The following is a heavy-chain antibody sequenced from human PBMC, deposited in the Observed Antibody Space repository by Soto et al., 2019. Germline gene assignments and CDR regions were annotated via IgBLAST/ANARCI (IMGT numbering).Heavy chain of an antibody. CDR3: AKDPQQQLLPESFDY. CDR2: ISGSGDST. D-gene: IGHD6-13*01. J-gene: IGHJ4*02. CDR1: GFTFSFYA. V-gene: IGHV3-23*01. Sequence: VQLLESGGGLVQPGGSLRLSCAASGFTFSFYAMSWVRQAPGKGLEWVSTISGSGDSTYYADSVKGRFTISRDNSKNTLYLQMNSLRAEDTAVYYCAKDPQQQLLPESFDYWGQGTLVTVSS.